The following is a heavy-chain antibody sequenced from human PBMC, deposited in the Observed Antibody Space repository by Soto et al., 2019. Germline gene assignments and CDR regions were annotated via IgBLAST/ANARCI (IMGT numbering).Heavy chain of an antibody. CDR3: ARVDGTLVRGVFDY. CDR1: GFTFDDYG. D-gene: IGHD3-10*01. V-gene: IGHV3-20*01. J-gene: IGHJ4*02. Sequence: GSLRLSCAASGFTFDDYGMSWVRQPTGKGLEWVSGINLNGGSSAYADSVKGRFTISRDNAKNSLYLQMNSLRAEDTALYHCARVDGTLVRGVFDYWGQGALVTVSS. CDR2: INLNGGSS.